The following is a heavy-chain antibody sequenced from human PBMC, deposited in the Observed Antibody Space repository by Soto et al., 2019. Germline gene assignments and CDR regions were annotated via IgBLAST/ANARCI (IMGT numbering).Heavy chain of an antibody. CDR2: IYYSGST. CDR1: GGSISSGGYY. D-gene: IGHD3-10*01. V-gene: IGHV4-31*03. CDR3: ASRGVKDYYFDY. Sequence: SETLSLTCTVSGGSISSGGYYWSWIRQHPGKGLEWIGYIYYSGSTYYNPSLKSRVTISVDTSKNQFSLKLSSVTAADTAVYYCASRGVKDYYFDYCGQGTLVTVSS. J-gene: IGHJ4*02.